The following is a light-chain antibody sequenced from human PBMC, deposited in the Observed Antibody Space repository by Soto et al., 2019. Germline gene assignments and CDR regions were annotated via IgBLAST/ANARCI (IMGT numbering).Light chain of an antibody. CDR3: HQYNTWPQT. Sequence: EIMITQSPATLSVCPGERATLSCRASQSVSNNLAWYRQKPGQGPRLLMYGTSTRATGIPARFSGSGSGTEFTLTISSLQSEDFAVYYCHQYNTWPQTFGQGTKVEIE. J-gene: IGKJ1*01. CDR1: QSVSNN. CDR2: GTS. V-gene: IGKV3-15*01.